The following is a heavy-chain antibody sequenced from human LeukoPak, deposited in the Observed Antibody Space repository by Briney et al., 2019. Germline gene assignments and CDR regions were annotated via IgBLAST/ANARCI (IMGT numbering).Heavy chain of an antibody. CDR3: ARDPDYGGD. CDR2: IYSGGST. J-gene: IGHJ4*02. V-gene: IGHV3-53*01. D-gene: IGHD4-23*01. CDR1: GFTLSSKY. Sequence: GGSPRPSCAASGFTLSSKYMSWVRHPPRKGLEWVSVIYSGGSTYYADSVKGRFTISRDNSKNTLYLQMNSLRAEDTAVYYCARDPDYGGDWGQGTLVTVSS.